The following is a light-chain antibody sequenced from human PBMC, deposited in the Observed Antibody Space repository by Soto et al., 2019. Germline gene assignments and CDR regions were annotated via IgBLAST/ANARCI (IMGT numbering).Light chain of an antibody. CDR2: AAS. V-gene: IGKV1-39*01. Sequence: DIQMTQSPSSLSASVGDRVTITCRASQSISSYLNWYQQKPGKAPKVLVYAASSLQSGVPSRFSGSGSGTDFTLTISSLQPEDFATYYCQQSYSTFWTFGQGTKVDIK. CDR3: QQSYSTFWT. J-gene: IGKJ1*01. CDR1: QSISSY.